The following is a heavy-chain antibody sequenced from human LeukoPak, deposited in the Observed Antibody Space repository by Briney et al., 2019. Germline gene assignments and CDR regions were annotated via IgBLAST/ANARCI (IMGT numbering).Heavy chain of an antibody. CDR3: ARGLLLS. V-gene: IGHV4-34*01. J-gene: IGHJ3*01. D-gene: IGHD2-15*01. CDR1: GGLFSGYY. Sequence: SDTLSLICAVYGGLFSGYYWSWIRQPPGKGLEWLGEINHSGSTNYNPSLKSRVTTSVDTSKNQFSLKLSSVTAADTAVYYCARGLLLSWGQGTMVTVSS. CDR2: INHSGST.